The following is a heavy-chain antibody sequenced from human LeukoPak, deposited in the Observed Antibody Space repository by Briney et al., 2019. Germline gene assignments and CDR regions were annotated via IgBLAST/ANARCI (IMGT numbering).Heavy chain of an antibody. Sequence: PSETLSLTCTVSGGSISSHYWSWIRQPPGKGLEWIGYIYYSGSTNYNPSLKSRVTISVDTSENQFSLKLSSVTAAGTAVYYCARGIQLWDVDYYYYMDVWGKGTTVTVSS. J-gene: IGHJ6*03. CDR1: GGSISSHY. CDR2: IYYSGST. D-gene: IGHD5-18*01. CDR3: ARGIQLWDVDYYYYMDV. V-gene: IGHV4-59*11.